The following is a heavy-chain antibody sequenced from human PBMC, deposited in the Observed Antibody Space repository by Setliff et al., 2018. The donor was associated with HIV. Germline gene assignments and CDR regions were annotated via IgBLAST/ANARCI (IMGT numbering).Heavy chain of an antibody. CDR3: VRGYRSAWNSWFDA. D-gene: IGHD6-19*01. J-gene: IGHJ5*02. CDR1: GGTFSSYA. CDR2: LNPSEGTT. V-gene: IGHV1-46*01. Sequence: ASVKVSCKASGGTFSSYAISWVRQAPGQGLEWMGILNPSEGTTSFEQKFQGRVTMTRDTSTSTVYMDLSSLRADDTAVYYCVRGYRSAWNSWFDAWGQGTRVTVSS.